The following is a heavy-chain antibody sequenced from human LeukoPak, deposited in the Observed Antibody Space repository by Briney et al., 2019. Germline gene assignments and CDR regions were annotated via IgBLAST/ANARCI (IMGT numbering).Heavy chain of an antibody. CDR2: IYYSGSA. CDR3: ARAQAGTGTYYYYMDV. J-gene: IGHJ6*03. CDR1: GGSISSSSYY. D-gene: IGHD6-13*01. V-gene: IGHV4-39*01. Sequence: PSETLSLTCTVSGGSISSSSYYWGWIRQPPGKGLEWIGSIYYSGSAFYNPSLKSRVTLSVVTSKNQFSLKLSSVTAADTAVYYCARAQAGTGTYYYYMDVWGKGTTVTVSS.